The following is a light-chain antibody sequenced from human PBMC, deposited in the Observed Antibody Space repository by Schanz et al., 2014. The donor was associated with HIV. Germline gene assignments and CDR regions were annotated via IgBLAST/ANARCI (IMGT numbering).Light chain of an antibody. V-gene: IGLV2-14*03. CDR1: SSDVGVYNY. CDR2: DVN. CDR3: SSYTSSSSVV. Sequence: QSVLTQPASVSGSPGQSITIFCPGTSSDVGVYNYVSWYQHHPGKAPKLMIYDVNNRPSGASNRFSGSKSGNTASLTISGLQAEDEADYYCSSYTSSSSVVFGGGTKLTVL. J-gene: IGLJ2*01.